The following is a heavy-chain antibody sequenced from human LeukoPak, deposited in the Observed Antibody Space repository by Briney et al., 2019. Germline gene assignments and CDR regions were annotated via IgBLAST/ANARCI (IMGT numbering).Heavy chain of an antibody. CDR2: ISNDGNNK. J-gene: IGHJ4*02. V-gene: IGHV3-30-3*01. CDR1: GFAFSSYA. Sequence: GGSLRLSCAASGFAFSSYAMHWVRQAPGKGLEWVAVISNDGNNKYHADSVKGRFTISRDNSKKSLYLQMNSLRAEDTALYYCARDPVSTGSRMNSDYWGQGTLVTVSS. CDR3: ARDPVSTGSRMNSDY. D-gene: IGHD1-1*01.